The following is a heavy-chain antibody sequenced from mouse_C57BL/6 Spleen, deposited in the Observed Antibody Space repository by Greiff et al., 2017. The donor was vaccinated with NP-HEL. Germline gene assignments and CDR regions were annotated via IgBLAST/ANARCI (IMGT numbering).Heavy chain of an antibody. D-gene: IGHD2-4*01. V-gene: IGHV5-15*01. Sequence: EVHLVESGGGLVQPGGSLKLSCAASGFTFSDYGMAWVRQAPRKGPEWVAFISNLAYSIYYADTVTGRFTISRENAKNTLYLEMSSLRSEDTAMYYCARQGINWYFDVWGTGTTVTVSS. CDR3: ARQGINWYFDV. J-gene: IGHJ1*03. CDR1: GFTFSDYG. CDR2: ISNLAYSI.